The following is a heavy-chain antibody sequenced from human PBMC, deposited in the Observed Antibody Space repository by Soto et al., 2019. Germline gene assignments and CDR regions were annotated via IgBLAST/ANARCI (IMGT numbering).Heavy chain of an antibody. V-gene: IGHV3-30*18. D-gene: IGHD3-10*01. CDR3: EKDQLRWVRGVITYYYGMDV. CDR2: ISYDGSNK. CDR1: GFTFSSYG. J-gene: IGHJ6*02. Sequence: QVQLVESGGGVVQPGRSLRLSCAASGFTFSSYGMHWVRQAPGKGLEWVAVISYDGSNKYYADSVKGRFTISRDNSKNTLYVQMNSLRAEDTAVYYCEKDQLRWVRGVITYYYGMDVWGQGTTVTVSS.